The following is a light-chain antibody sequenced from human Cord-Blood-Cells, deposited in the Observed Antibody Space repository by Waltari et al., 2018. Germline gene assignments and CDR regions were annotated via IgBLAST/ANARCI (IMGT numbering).Light chain of an antibody. V-gene: IGLV1-47*01. CDR2: RNN. CDR1: SSHIGSNY. J-gene: IGLJ2*01. CDR3: AAWDDSLSGVV. Sequence: QSVLTQPPSASGTPGQRLTIACSGSSSHIGSNYVYWYQQLPGTAPKLLIYRNNQRPSGVPDRFSGSKSGTSASLAISGLRSEDEADYYCAAWDDSLSGVVFGGGTKLTVL.